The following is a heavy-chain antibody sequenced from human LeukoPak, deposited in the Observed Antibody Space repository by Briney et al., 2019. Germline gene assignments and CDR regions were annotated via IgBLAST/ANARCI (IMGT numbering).Heavy chain of an antibody. J-gene: IGHJ4*02. CDR1: GLSISSGGYT. Sequence: PSQTLSLTCAVSGLSISSGGYTWGWLRQPPGKGLEWNVYIYHSGSTYYNPSLKRRVTISVDRSMCPFSVKLSSVTAADTAVYYCARVTAYCSSTSCYDGPGGTYDFDNWGQGTLVTVSS. V-gene: IGHV4-30-2*01. CDR2: IYHSGST. CDR3: ARVTAYCSSTSCYDGPGGTYDFDN. D-gene: IGHD2-2*01.